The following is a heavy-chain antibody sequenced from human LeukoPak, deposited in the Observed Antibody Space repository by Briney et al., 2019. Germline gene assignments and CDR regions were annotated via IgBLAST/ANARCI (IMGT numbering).Heavy chain of an antibody. D-gene: IGHD3-10*01. V-gene: IGHV3-53*05. J-gene: IGHJ6*02. CDR2: IYSGGST. CDR3: ARPIYGSGSPDYYGMDV. CDR1: GFTVSSNY. Sequence: GGSLRLSCAASGFTVSSNYMSWVRQAPGKGLEWVSVIYSGGSTYYADSVKGRFTISRDNSKNTLYLQMNSLRAEDTAVYYCARPIYGSGSPDYYGMDVWGQGTTVTVSS.